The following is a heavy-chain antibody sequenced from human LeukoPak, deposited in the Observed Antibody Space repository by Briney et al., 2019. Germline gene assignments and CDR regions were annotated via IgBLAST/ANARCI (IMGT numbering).Heavy chain of an antibody. CDR1: VGTFSNYG. CDR2: IISRLGTV. V-gene: IGHV1-69*05. J-gene: IGHJ4*02. D-gene: IGHD3-16*01. Sequence: RASVKVSCKASVGTFSNYGVSWVRQAPGQGLEWMGGIISRLGTVNYGQRFQDRVTITTDASTSTAYMELRSLRSEDTAVYYCARDRYYDSTGCHYESGHWGQGTLVTVSS. CDR3: ARDRYYDSTGCHYESGH.